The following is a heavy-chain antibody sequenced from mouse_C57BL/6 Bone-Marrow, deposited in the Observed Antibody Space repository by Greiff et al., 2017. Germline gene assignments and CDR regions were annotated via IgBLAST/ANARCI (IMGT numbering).Heavy chain of an antibody. J-gene: IGHJ4*01. CDR3: ASDSLYDGYDAMDY. CDR2: ISNGGGST. Sequence: EVMLVESGGGLVQPGGSLKLSCAASGFTFSDYYMYWVRQTPEKRLEWVAYISNGGGSTYYPDTVKGRFTISRDNAKNTRYLQMSRLKSEDTAMYYCASDSLYDGYDAMDYWGQGTSVTVSS. V-gene: IGHV5-12*01. D-gene: IGHD2-3*01. CDR1: GFTFSDYY.